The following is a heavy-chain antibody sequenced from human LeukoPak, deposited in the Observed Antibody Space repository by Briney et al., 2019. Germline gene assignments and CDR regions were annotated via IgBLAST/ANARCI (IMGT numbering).Heavy chain of an antibody. CDR1: GYTFTSYG. Sequence: GASVKVSCKASGYTFTSYGISWVRQAPGQGLEWMGWISAYNGNTNYAQKLQGRVTMTTDTSTSTAYMELRSLRSDDTAMYYCARDRRGYSYGYFDYWGQGTLVTVSS. CDR2: ISAYNGNT. CDR3: ARDRRGYSYGYFDY. J-gene: IGHJ4*02. D-gene: IGHD5-18*01. V-gene: IGHV1-18*01.